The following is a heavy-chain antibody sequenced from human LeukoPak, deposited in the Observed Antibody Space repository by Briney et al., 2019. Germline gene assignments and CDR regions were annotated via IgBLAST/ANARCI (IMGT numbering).Heavy chain of an antibody. CDR3: AVTPGYCSGGSCIGGDY. CDR1: GYSFTSYW. D-gene: IGHD2-15*01. J-gene: IGHJ4*02. V-gene: IGHV5-51*01. Sequence: LGESLKISCKGSGYSFTSYWIGWVRQMPGKGLEWMGIIYPGDSDTRYSPSFQGQVTISADKSISTAYLQWSSLKASDTAMYYCAVTPGYCSGGSCIGGDYWGQGTLATVSS. CDR2: IYPGDSDT.